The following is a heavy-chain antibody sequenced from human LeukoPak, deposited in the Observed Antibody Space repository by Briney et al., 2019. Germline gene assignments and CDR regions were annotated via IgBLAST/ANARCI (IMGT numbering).Heavy chain of an antibody. J-gene: IGHJ4*02. CDR1: GFTISSNY. D-gene: IGHD3-10*01. CDR3: ARGVFN. V-gene: IGHV3-53*01. CDR2: ISDGGST. Sequence: GGSLRLSCAACGFTISSNYMNWVRQAPGKGLDWVSVISDGGSTYYADSVRGRFTISRDNSKNTLFLQMNSLRVEDTAVYYCARGVFNWGQGTLVTVSS.